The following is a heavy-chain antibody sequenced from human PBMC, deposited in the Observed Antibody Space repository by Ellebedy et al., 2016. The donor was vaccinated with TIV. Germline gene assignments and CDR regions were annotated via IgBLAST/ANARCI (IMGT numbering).Heavy chain of an antibody. CDR3: AKLDSSGYYYGRLDY. CDR1: GFSFKNFA. Sequence: GESLKISCAASGFSFKNFAMTWVRQAPGKGLEWVASISSSGVSSDYADSVRGRVTISRDNSMRTRYLQMDSLRADDSADYYFAKLDSSGYYYGRLDYWGQGTLVTVSS. D-gene: IGHD3-22*01. V-gene: IGHV3-23*01. J-gene: IGHJ4*02. CDR2: ISSSGVSS.